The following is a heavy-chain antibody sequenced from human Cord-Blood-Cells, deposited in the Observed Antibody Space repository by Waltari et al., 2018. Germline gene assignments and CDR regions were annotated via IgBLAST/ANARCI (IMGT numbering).Heavy chain of an antibody. Sequence: QVQLVQSGAAVKKPGSSVKVSCKASGGTFSSYAISWVRQAPGQGLEWMGRIIPILGIANYAQKFQGRVTITADKSTSTAYMELSSLRSEDTAVYYCARGYCTNGVCSPFDYWGQGTLVTVSS. D-gene: IGHD2-8*01. J-gene: IGHJ4*02. V-gene: IGHV1-69*09. CDR1: GGTFSSYA. CDR2: IIPILGIA. CDR3: ARGYCTNGVCSPFDY.